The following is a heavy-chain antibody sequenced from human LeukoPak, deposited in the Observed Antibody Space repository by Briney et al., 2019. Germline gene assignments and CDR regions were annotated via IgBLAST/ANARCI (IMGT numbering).Heavy chain of an antibody. Sequence: SETLSVTCTVSGGSISSGGYYWSWIRQHPGKGLEWIGYIYYSGSTYYNLSLKSRVTISVDTSKNQFSLKLSSVTAADTAVYYCARGGYYYGSGSPNWFDPWGQGTLVTVSS. J-gene: IGHJ5*02. CDR3: ARGGYYYGSGSPNWFDP. CDR1: GGSISSGGYY. D-gene: IGHD3-10*01. CDR2: IYYSGST. V-gene: IGHV4-31*03.